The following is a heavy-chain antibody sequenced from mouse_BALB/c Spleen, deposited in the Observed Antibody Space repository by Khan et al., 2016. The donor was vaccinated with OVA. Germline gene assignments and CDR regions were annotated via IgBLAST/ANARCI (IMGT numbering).Heavy chain of an antibody. Sequence: QIQLVQSGPELKKPGETVKISCKASGYTFTDYSMHWVKQARGKGLKWMGWINTETGEPTYADDFKGRFAFSLETSASTAYLQINNLKNEDTATYFCASGLKYGNFDYWGQGTTLTVSS. D-gene: IGHD2-10*02. CDR3: ASGLKYGNFDY. J-gene: IGHJ2*01. V-gene: IGHV9-2-1*01. CDR1: GYTFTDYS. CDR2: INTETGEP.